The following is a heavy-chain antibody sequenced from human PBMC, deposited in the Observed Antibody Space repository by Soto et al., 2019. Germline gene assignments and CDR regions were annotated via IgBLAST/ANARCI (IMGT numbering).Heavy chain of an antibody. V-gene: IGHV4-34*01. D-gene: IGHD3-16*02. J-gene: IGHJ4*02. CDR2: INHSGST. Sequence: PSETLSPTCAVYGGSFRGFYLGRVRPPPGEGLGWVGEINHSGSTHYNPSLKSRVTISVDTSKNQFSLKLSSVTAADTAVYYCATRPTTYYDYIWGSYPNPLFLAYWGQGTLVTVSS. CDR3: ATRPTTYYDYIWGSYPNPLFLAY. CDR1: GGSFRGFY.